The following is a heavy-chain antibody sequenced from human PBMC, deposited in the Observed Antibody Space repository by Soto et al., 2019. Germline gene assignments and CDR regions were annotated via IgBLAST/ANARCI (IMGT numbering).Heavy chain of an antibody. CDR2: IFSNDEK. V-gene: IGHV2-26*01. CDR1: GFSLSNARMG. D-gene: IGHD3-9*01. Sequence: QVTLKESGPVLVKPTETLTLTCTVSGFSLSNARMGVSWIRQPPGKALEWLAHIFSNDEKSYSTSLKSRLTISKATSKRQVVHTMTNMDPVDTATSYCARISGDILTGYYVAYWGQGTLVTVSS. J-gene: IGHJ4*02. CDR3: ARISGDILTGYYVAY.